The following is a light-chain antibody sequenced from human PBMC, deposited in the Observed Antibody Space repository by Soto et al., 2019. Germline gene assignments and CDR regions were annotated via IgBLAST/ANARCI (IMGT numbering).Light chain of an antibody. CDR2: AAS. V-gene: IGKV1-12*01. CDR1: QGISRW. Sequence: DIQMTQSPSSVSACVRDRATITCRASQGISRWLAWYQQKPGKAPKLLIYAASSLQSGVPSRFSGSESGTDFTLTISSLQPEDFATYYCQQANSFPITFGQGTRLEIK. J-gene: IGKJ5*01. CDR3: QQANSFPIT.